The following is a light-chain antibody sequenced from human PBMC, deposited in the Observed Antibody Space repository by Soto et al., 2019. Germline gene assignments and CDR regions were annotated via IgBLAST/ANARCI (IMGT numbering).Light chain of an antibody. V-gene: IGKV1-27*01. J-gene: IGKJ1*01. CDR1: QGIRNY. CDR2: AAS. Sequence: DIQMTQSPSSLSASVGDRVTITCRASQGIRNYLAWYQQKPGKVPKLLIYAASTLQSGVPSRFSGSGSGTDFTLTISSLQPEDVATYYCQKYNSAPPWTFGQGTKVEI. CDR3: QKYNSAPPWT.